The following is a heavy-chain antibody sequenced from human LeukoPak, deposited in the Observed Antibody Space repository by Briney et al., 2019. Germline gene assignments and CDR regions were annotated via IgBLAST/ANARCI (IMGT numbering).Heavy chain of an antibody. CDR1: GGSISSYY. V-gene: IGHV4-4*07. D-gene: IGHD3-3*01. CDR2: IYTSGST. CDR3: AREGYDFWSGYYNFDY. Sequence: SETLSLTCTVSGGSISSYYWSWIRQPAGKGLEWIGRIYTSGSTNYNPSLKSRVTMSVDTSKNQFSLKLSSVTAADTAVYYCAREGYDFWSGYYNFDYWGQGTLVTVSS. J-gene: IGHJ4*02.